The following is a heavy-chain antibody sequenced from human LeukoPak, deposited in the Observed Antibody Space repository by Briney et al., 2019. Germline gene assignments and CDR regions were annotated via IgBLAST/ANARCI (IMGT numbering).Heavy chain of an antibody. V-gene: IGHV3-7*01. D-gene: IGHD2-2*02. CDR2: IKQDGSEKYIKQDGSEK. CDR1: GFTFSSYW. Sequence: GGSLRLSCAASGFTFSSYWMSWVRQAPGKGLEWVANIKQDGSEKYIKQDGSEKYYVDSVKGRFTISRDNAKNSLYLQMNSLRAEDTAVYYCARVMEYQLLYAWLPLGYFDLWGRGTLVTVSS. J-gene: IGHJ2*01. CDR3: ARVMEYQLLYAWLPLGYFDL.